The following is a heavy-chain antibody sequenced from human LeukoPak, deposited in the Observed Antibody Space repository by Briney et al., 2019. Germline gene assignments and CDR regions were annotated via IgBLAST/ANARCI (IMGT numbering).Heavy chain of an antibody. CDR1: GDSFSNYW. Sequence: GESLKISCKGSGDSFSNYWIGWVRQMPGKGLEWMGIIYPGDSDTRYSPSFQGQVTISADKSITTAYLQWSSLKASNTAIYYCARSSSSWWSAFDIWGQGAMVTVSS. CDR2: IYPGDSDT. CDR3: ARSSSSWWSAFDI. D-gene: IGHD6-13*01. J-gene: IGHJ3*02. V-gene: IGHV5-51*01.